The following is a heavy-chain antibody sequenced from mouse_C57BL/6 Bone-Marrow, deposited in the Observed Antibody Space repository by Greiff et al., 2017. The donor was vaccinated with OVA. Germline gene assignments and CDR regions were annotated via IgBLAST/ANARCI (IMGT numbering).Heavy chain of an antibody. CDR3: ARSSTTVVADWYFDV. D-gene: IGHD1-1*01. CDR1: GYTFTSYW. CDR2: IHPNSGST. J-gene: IGHJ1*03. Sequence: VQLQQPGAELVKPGASVKLSCKASGYTFTSYWMHWVKQRPGQGLEWIGMIHPNSGSTNYNEKFKSKATLTVDKSSSTAYMQLSSLTSEDSAVYYCARSSTTVVADWYFDVWGTGTTVTVSS. V-gene: IGHV1-64*01.